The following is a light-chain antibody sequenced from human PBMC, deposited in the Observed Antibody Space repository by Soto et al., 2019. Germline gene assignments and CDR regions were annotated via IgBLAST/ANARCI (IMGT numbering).Light chain of an antibody. Sequence: DIVMTQTPLSSPVTLGQPASISCRTSQSLVYSDGNTYLSWLQQRPGQPPRLIIYKISNRFSGVPDRLSGSGAGTDCTLTISRVEADDVGVYYGRQATQFPWTFGQGSKVEIK. CDR2: KIS. CDR1: QSLVYSDGNTY. V-gene: IGKV2-24*01. CDR3: RQATQFPWT. J-gene: IGKJ1*01.